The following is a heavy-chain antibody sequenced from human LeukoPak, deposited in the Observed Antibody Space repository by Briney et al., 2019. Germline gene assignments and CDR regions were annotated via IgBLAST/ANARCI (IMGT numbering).Heavy chain of an antibody. CDR3: ANSPYYYGSGANWFDP. CDR2: IRYDGSNK. CDR1: GFTFSSYE. D-gene: IGHD3-10*01. J-gene: IGHJ5*02. V-gene: IGHV3-30*02. Sequence: GGSLRLSCAASGFTFSSYEMNWVRQAPGKGLEWVAFIRYDGSNKYYADSVKGRFTISRDNSENTLYLQMNSLRAEDTAVYYCANSPYYYGSGANWFDPWGQGTLVTVSS.